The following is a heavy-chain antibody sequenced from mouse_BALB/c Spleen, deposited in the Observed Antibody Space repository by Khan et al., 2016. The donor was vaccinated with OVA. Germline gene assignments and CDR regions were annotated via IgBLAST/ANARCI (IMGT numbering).Heavy chain of an antibody. J-gene: IGHJ2*01. CDR2: INPHIGET. D-gene: IGHD1-1*01. V-gene: IGHV1-20*02. Sequence: EVQLQESGPELVKPGASVKISCKASGYSFTGYFMNWVMQSHGKSLEWIGRINPHIGETFYNQKFKGKATLTVDESSSTVYMALRSLASEDSAVYYCARKNGSDFDYWGQGTTLTVSS. CDR3: ARKNGSDFDY. CDR1: GYSFTGYF.